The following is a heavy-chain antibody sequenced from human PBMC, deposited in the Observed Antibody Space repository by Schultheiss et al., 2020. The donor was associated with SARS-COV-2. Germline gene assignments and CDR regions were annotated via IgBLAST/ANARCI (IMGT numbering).Heavy chain of an antibody. CDR2: IIPILGIA. CDR3: AKYRGWYARPPLLFDY. D-gene: IGHD6-19*01. CDR1: GYTFTSYY. V-gene: IGHV1-69*10. J-gene: IGHJ4*02. Sequence: SVKVSCKASGYTFTSYYMHWVRQAPGQGLEWMGGIIPILGIANYAQKFQGRVTITADKSTSTAYMELRSLRSDDTAVYYCAKYRGWYARPPLLFDYWGQGILVTVSS.